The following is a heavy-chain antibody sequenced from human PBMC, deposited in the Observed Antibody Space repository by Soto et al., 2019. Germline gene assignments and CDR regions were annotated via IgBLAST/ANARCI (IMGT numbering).Heavy chain of an antibody. CDR3: ANRTVGWYFDL. J-gene: IGHJ2*01. CDR2: ISGSGGST. CDR1: GFTFSSYA. V-gene: IGHV3-23*01. D-gene: IGHD4-17*01. Sequence: EVQLLESGGGLVQPGGSLRLSCAASGFTFSSYAMNWVRQAPGKGLEWVSVISGSGGSTYYADSVKGRFTISRDNSKSTRYLQMNSLRAEDTAVYDCANRTVGWYFDLWGRGTLVTVSS.